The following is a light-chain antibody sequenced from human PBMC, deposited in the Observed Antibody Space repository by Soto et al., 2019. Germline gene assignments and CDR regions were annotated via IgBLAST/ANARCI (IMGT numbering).Light chain of an antibody. J-gene: IGKJ2*01. CDR2: DAS. CDR3: QQYNTFSYT. Sequence: DIQMTQSPSTLSASVGNRVTITCRASQSTSTWLAWYQQKPGKAPKLLIYDASSLESGVPSRFSGSGSGTEFTLTISSLQPDDFATYYCQQYNTFSYTFGRGTKLEIK. CDR1: QSTSTW. V-gene: IGKV1-5*01.